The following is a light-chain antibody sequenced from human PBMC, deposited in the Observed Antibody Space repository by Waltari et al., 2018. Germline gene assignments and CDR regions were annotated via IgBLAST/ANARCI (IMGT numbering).Light chain of an antibody. V-gene: IGLV2-8*01. CDR3: SAHTDSITWV. Sequence: QSALTQPPSASGSPGQSIPISCTGTSSDIGAYNYVSWYQQHPGKAPTLMIYDVSNRPSVVPDRCSGSKAGNTASVTVSGLQAEDEADYYCSAHTDSITWVVGGGTKVTVL. CDR1: SSDIGAYNY. J-gene: IGLJ3*02. CDR2: DVS.